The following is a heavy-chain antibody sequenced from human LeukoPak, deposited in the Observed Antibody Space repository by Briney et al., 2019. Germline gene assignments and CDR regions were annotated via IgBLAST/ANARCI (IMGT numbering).Heavy chain of an antibody. CDR2: INPNSGGT. D-gene: IGHD3-10*01. CDR3: ARVMLWFGESSNDAFDI. Sequence: ASVKVSCKASGYTFTGYYMHWVRRAPGQGLEWMGWINPNSGGTNYAQKFQGRVTMTRDTSISTAYMELSRLRSDDTAVYYCARVMLWFGESSNDAFDIWGQGTMVTVSS. J-gene: IGHJ3*02. V-gene: IGHV1-2*02. CDR1: GYTFTGYY.